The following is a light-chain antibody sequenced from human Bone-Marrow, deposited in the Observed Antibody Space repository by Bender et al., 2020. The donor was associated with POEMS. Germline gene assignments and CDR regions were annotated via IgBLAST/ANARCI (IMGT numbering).Light chain of an antibody. Sequence: QSALTQPASLSGSPGQSITISCTGTSSDVGNYNLVSWYQQHPGKAPKLMIYEVSKRPSGVSNRFSGSKSGNTASLTISGLQAEDEADFYCCAYAGSGILVFGGGTKVTVV. CDR2: EVS. CDR1: SSDVGNYNL. V-gene: IGLV2-23*02. J-gene: IGLJ3*02. CDR3: CAYAGSGILV.